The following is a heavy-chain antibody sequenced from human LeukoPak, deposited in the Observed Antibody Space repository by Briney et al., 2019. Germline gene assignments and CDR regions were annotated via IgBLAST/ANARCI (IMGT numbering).Heavy chain of an antibody. CDR1: GFSLGTSGMC. D-gene: IGHD4-17*01. V-gene: IGHV2-70*11. CDR3: ARIKTVTNYYYYYMDV. J-gene: IGHJ6*03. CDR2: IDWDDDK. Sequence: SGPTLVNPTQTLTLACTFSGFSLGTSGMCVSWIRQPPGKALEWLARIDWDDDKYYSTSLKTRLTISKDTSKNQVVLTMTNMDPVDTATYYCARIKTVTNYYYYYMDVWGKGTTVTVSS.